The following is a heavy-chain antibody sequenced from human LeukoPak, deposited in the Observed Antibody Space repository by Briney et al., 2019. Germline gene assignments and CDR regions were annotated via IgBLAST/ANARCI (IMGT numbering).Heavy chain of an antibody. CDR1: GGSISSYY. CDR2: IYYSGST. CDR3: AAVTMRVEGGEWFDP. J-gene: IGHJ5*02. Sequence: SETLSLTCTVSGGSISSYYWTWIRQPPGKGLEWIGYIYYSGSTNYNPSLKSRVTISVDTSKNQLSLKLRSVTAADTAVYYCAAVTMRVEGGEWFDPWGQGTLVTVSS. D-gene: IGHD3-22*01. V-gene: IGHV4-59*01.